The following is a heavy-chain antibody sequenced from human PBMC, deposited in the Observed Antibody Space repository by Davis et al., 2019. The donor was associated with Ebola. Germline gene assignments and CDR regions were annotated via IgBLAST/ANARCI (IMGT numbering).Heavy chain of an antibody. V-gene: IGHV3-23*01. CDR2: ISGSGGST. Sequence: GESLKISCAASGFTFSNYAMSWVRQAPGKGLEWVSAISGSGGSTYYADSVKGRFTISRDNSKNTLYLQMNSLRAEDTAVYYCARGSGKRYYYGMDVWGQGTTVTVSS. D-gene: IGHD3-3*01. CDR3: ARGSGKRYYYGMDV. CDR1: GFTFSNYA. J-gene: IGHJ6*02.